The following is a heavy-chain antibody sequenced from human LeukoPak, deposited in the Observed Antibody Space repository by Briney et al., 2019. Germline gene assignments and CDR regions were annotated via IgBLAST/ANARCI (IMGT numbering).Heavy chain of an antibody. CDR2: INPNSGGT. V-gene: IGHV1-2*02. CDR3: ASIAATEDYYYYYMDV. J-gene: IGHJ6*03. Sequence: SVKVSCKASGYTFNGYYMHWVRQAPGPGLEWMGWINPNSGGTNYAQKFQGRVTMTRDTSISTAYMELSRLRSDDTAVYYCASIAATEDYYYYYMDVWGKGTTVTVS. D-gene: IGHD6-6*01. CDR1: GYTFNGYY.